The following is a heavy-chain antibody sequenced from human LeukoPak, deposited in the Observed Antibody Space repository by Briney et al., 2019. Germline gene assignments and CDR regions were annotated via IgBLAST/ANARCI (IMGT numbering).Heavy chain of an antibody. CDR1: GFTFSSYA. Sequence: GGSLRLSCAASGFTFSSYAMSWVRQAPGKGLEWVSGISGSGGSTHYADSVKGRFTISRDDPHNTLYLQMNSLRAEDTAVYFCARGGVDYYGSGTYYLMYYFDYWGQGALVTVSS. CDR2: ISGSGGST. CDR3: ARGGVDYYGSGTYYLMYYFDY. D-gene: IGHD3-10*01. V-gene: IGHV3-23*01. J-gene: IGHJ4*02.